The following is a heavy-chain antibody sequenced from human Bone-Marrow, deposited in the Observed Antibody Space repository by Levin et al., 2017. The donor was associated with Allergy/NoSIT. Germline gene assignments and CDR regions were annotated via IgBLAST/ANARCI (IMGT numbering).Heavy chain of an antibody. V-gene: IGHV3-21*01. Sequence: PGGSLRLSCAASGFTFSSYSMNWVRQAPGKGLEWVSSISSSSSYIYYADSVKGRFTISRDNAKNSLYLQMNSLRAEDTAVYYCARDLWEGAAIISYYYYYGMDVWGQGTTVTVSS. J-gene: IGHJ6*02. CDR1: GFTFSSYS. CDR2: ISSSSSYI. CDR3: ARDLWEGAAIISYYYYYGMDV. D-gene: IGHD1-26*01.